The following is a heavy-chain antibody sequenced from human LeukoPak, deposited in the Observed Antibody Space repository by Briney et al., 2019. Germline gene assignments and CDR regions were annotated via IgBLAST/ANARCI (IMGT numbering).Heavy chain of an antibody. D-gene: IGHD3-10*01. V-gene: IGHV4-39*07. CDR1: GGSISSSSYY. Sequence: SETLSLTCTVSGGSISSSSYYWGWIRQPPGKGLEWIGSIYYSGSTYYNPSLKSRVTISVDTSKNQFSLKLSSVTAADTAVYYCARTPSMVRGVFILWGQGTLVTVSS. CDR2: IYYSGST. CDR3: ARTPSMVRGVFIL. J-gene: IGHJ4*02.